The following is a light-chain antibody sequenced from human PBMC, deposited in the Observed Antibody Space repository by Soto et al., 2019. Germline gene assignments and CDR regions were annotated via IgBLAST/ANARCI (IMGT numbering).Light chain of an antibody. CDR3: CSYAGSSTYV. V-gene: IGLV2-14*01. J-gene: IGLJ1*01. CDR1: SSDVGGYNY. CDR2: EVN. Sequence: LTQPASVSGSPGQSITISCTGTSSDVGGYNYVSWYQQHPGKAPKLMIYEVNNRPSGVSNRFSGSKSGNTASLTIYGLQAEDEADYYCCSYAGSSTYVFGTGTKVTVL.